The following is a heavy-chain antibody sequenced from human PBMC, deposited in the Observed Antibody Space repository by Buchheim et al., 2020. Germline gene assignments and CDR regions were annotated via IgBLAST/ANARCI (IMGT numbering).Heavy chain of an antibody. Sequence: QVQLVESGGGVVQPGRSLRLSCAASGFTFSSYAMHWVRQAPGKGLEWVAVIAYDGSNKYYADSVKGRFTISRDNSKNTLYLQMNSLRAEDTAVYYCARDRGYSGYSYGMDVWGQGTT. CDR2: IAYDGSNK. D-gene: IGHD5-12*01. CDR3: ARDRGYSGYSYGMDV. V-gene: IGHV3-30-3*01. CDR1: GFTFSSYA. J-gene: IGHJ6*02.